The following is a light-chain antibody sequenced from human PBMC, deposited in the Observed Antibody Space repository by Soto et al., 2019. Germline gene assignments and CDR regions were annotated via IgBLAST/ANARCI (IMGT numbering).Light chain of an antibody. Sequence: QSVLTQPPSVSAAPGQKVSISCSGSSSNIGNNFVSWYQQLPGTAPKLLIFENNKRPSEIPDRFSGSKSGTSATLGITGLQTGDEADYYCGTWDTSLSAGVFGGGTQPTVL. J-gene: IGLJ2*01. V-gene: IGLV1-51*02. CDR3: GTWDTSLSAGV. CDR2: ENN. CDR1: SSNIGNNF.